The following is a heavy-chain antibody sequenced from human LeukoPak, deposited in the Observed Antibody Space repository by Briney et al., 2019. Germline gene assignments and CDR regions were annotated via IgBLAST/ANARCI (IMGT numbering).Heavy chain of an antibody. CDR1: GGSFSGYY. CDR3: ARVPLERRYYYYYYYMDV. J-gene: IGHJ6*03. D-gene: IGHD1-1*01. V-gene: IGHV4-34*01. CDR2: INHSGST. Sequence: SETLSLTCAVYGGSFSGYYWSWIRQPPGKGLEWIGEINHSGSTNYNPSLKSRVTISVDTSKNQFSLKLSSVTAADTAVYYCARVPLERRYYYYYYYMDVWGKGTTVTVSS.